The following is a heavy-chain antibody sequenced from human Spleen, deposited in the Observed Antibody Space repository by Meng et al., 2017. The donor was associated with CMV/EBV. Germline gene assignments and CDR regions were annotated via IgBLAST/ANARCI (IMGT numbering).Heavy chain of an antibody. J-gene: IGHJ3*02. CDR2: INHSGST. Sequence: SETLSLTCAVYGGSFSGYYWSWIRQPPGKGLEWIGEINHSGSTNYNPSLKSRVTISVDTSKNQFSLKLSSVTAADTAVYYCAEGDDAFDIWGQGTMVTVSS. CDR3: AEGDDAFDI. V-gene: IGHV4-34*01. CDR1: GGSFSGYY.